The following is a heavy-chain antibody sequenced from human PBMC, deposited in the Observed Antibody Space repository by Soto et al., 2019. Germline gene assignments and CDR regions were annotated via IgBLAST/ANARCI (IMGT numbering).Heavy chain of an antibody. V-gene: IGHV4-59*01. CDR1: GGSFGNDY. Sequence: SETLSLTCFISGGSFGNDYWTWIRQSPGKGLEWIGYIFHSGITDYNPSVKSRVTISIDKSRNLFSLNLTSVTAADTAVYYCARDRYFYGSRGYYRYPDSWGQGTLLTVSS. D-gene: IGHD3-22*01. CDR2: IFHSGIT. J-gene: IGHJ5*01. CDR3: ARDRYFYGSRGYYRYPDS.